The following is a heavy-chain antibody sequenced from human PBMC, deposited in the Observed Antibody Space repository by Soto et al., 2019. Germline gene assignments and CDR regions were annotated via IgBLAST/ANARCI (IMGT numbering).Heavy chain of an antibody. Sequence: GGSLRLSCATSGFMFSTYVMNWVRQAPGKGLEWVSSINGRSNYKYYANSVRGRFTISRDNAKNSLFLQMSSLTAEDTAVYYCAGEDGIAGETSASDYWGHGTLVTVSS. J-gene: IGHJ4*01. CDR3: AGEDGIAGETSASDY. CDR1: GFMFSTYV. V-gene: IGHV3-21*01. CDR2: INGRSNYK. D-gene: IGHD1-26*01.